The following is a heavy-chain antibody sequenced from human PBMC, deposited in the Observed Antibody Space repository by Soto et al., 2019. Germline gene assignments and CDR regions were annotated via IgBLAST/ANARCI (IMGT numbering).Heavy chain of an antibody. CDR1: GYTFTSYG. D-gene: IGHD4-17*01. CDR3: ARYHGDYYYYYGMDV. CDR2: ISAYNGNT. Sequence: QVQLVQSGAEGKKPGASVKVSCKASGYTFTSYGISWVRQAPGQGLEWMGWISAYNGNTNYAQKLQGRVTMTTDTSTSTAYMELRSLRSDDTAVYYCARYHGDYYYYYGMDVWGQGTTVTVSS. J-gene: IGHJ6*02. V-gene: IGHV1-18*01.